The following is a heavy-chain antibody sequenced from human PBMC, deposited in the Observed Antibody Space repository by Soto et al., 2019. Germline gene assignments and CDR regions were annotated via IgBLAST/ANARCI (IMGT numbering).Heavy chain of an antibody. Sequence: QLQLQESGSGLVKPSQTLSLTCAVSGGSIDSGGYLWNWIRQPPGKGLEWIGYIYHTGAAHYNASLEGRVSLSVDMSKNQFSLQMTSVTAADTAVYYCVRASYILPFDPWGQGIFVTVSS. J-gene: IGHJ5*02. CDR1: GGSIDSGGYL. CDR3: VRASYILPFDP. V-gene: IGHV4-30-2*01. CDR2: IYHTGAA. D-gene: IGHD2-21*01.